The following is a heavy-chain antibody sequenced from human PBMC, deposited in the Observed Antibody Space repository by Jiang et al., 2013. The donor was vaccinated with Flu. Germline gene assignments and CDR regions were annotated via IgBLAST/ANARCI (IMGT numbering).Heavy chain of an antibody. Sequence: GLVKPSPDPVPHLHCLCGSISSGGYYWSWIRQHPGRAWSGLGTSITWEHLLQPSLKSRVTISVDTSKNQFSLKLSSVTAADTAVYYCASYKDIVVVPAVPQGGFDPWGQGTLVTVSS. CDR2: SITWEH. CDR1: GSISSGGYY. J-gene: IGHJ5*02. V-gene: IGHV4-31*03. D-gene: IGHD2-2*01. CDR3: ASYKDIVVVPAVPQGGFDP.